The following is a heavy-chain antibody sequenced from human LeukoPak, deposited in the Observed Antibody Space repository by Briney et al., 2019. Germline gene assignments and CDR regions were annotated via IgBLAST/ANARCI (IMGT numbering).Heavy chain of an antibody. J-gene: IGHJ3*02. CDR2: INHSGST. Sequence: PSETLSLTCAVDGGAFSGYYWSWIRQPPGKGLEWIGEINHSGSTNYNPSLKSRVTISVDTSKNQFSLKLSSVTAADTAVYYCARDLYSYGTIDIWGQGTMVTVSS. D-gene: IGHD5-18*01. CDR1: GGAFSGYY. V-gene: IGHV4-34*01. CDR3: ARDLYSYGTIDI.